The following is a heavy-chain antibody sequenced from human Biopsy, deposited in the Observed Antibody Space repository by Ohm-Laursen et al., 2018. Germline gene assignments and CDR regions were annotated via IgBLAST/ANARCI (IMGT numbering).Heavy chain of an antibody. J-gene: IGHJ5*02. V-gene: IGHV4-31*01. CDR1: GDSISSGVYY. D-gene: IGHD3-10*01. Sequence: TLSFTCTVSGDSISSGVYYWNWFRQHPEKGLEWIGYISSGGYRKYTPSLQSLITISMDTSRNQFSLSLNSVTSADTAVYYCARAPYVSGSFGWFDPWGQGIVVTVSS. CDR3: ARAPYVSGSFGWFDP. CDR2: ISSGGYR.